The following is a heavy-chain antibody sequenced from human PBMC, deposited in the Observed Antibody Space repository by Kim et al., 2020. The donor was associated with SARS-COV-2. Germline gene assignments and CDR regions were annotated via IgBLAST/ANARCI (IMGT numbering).Heavy chain of an antibody. Sequence: GKANYNPSRNSRVTLSVDKAKSLFSLELASVTAADTAVYYCARERSRTLDSWGQGTLVTVSS. CDR2: GKA. CDR3: ARERSRTLDS. D-gene: IGHD3-10*01. J-gene: IGHJ4*02. V-gene: IGHV4-4*02.